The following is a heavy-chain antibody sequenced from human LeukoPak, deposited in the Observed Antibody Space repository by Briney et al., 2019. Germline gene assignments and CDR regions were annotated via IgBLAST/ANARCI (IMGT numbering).Heavy chain of an antibody. CDR1: GFTFSSYS. CDR2: ISSSSSYI. Sequence: GGSLRLSCAASGFTFSSYSMNWVRQAPGKGLEWVSSISSSSSYIYYADSVKGRFTISRDNAKNSLYLQMNSLGAEDTAVYYCARTTVTPDAFDIWGQGTMVTVSS. CDR3: ARTTVTPDAFDI. J-gene: IGHJ3*02. V-gene: IGHV3-21*01. D-gene: IGHD4-17*01.